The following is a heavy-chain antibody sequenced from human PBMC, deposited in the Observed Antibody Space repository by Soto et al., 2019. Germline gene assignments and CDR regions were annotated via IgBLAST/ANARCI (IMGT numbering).Heavy chain of an antibody. V-gene: IGHV4-39*01. Sequence: SETLSLTCTVSGGSISSSSYYWGWIRQPPGKGLEWIGSIYYSGSTYYNPSLKSRVTISVDTSKNQFSLKLSSVTAADTAVYYCARTSRFDSWGQGTLVTVSS. D-gene: IGHD6-6*01. CDR1: GGSISSSSYY. CDR3: ARTSRFDS. CDR2: IYYSGST. J-gene: IGHJ4*02.